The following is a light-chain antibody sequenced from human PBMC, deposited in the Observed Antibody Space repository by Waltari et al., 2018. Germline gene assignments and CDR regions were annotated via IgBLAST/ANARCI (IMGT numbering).Light chain of an antibody. CDR1: QSLVYSDGNTY. CDR3: MQATQFPLT. J-gene: IGKJ4*01. Sequence: DIVMTQTPLSSPVTLGQPASISCRSSQSLVYSDGNTYLRWLQQRPGQPPRLLIYEISNRFSGVPDRFSGSGAGTDFTLKISRVEAEDVGVYYCMQATQFPLTFGGGTKVEIK. V-gene: IGKV2-24*01. CDR2: EIS.